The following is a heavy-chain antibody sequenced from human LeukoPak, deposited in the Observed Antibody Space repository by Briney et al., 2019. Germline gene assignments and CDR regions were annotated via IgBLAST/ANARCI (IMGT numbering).Heavy chain of an antibody. V-gene: IGHV3-30*02. CDR1: GCTFSRYG. J-gene: IGHJ1*01. CDR2: IRYDGSSK. CDR3: ATQGVLADYRDSSWYFQH. Sequence: GGSLRLSCAASGCTFSRYGMHWVRQAPGKGLEWVTFIRYDGSSKYYADSVRGRFSISRDNSKNTLYLQVNSLRPEDTAVYYCATQGVLADYRDSSWYFQHWGQGTPVTVSS. D-gene: IGHD6-6*01.